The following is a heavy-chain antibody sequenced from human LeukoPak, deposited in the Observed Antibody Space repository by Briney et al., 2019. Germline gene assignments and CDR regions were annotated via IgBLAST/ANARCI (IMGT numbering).Heavy chain of an antibody. V-gene: IGHV4-61*02. Sequence: PSQTLSLTCTVSGGSISSGSYYWGWIRQPAGKGLEWVGRINTSGSPNYHPSLKSRVAMSVDTSKNQFALKLTSVTAADTAVYYCARGQGCSSGVCSSSGLDYWGQGTLVTVSS. J-gene: IGHJ4*02. CDR1: GGSISSGSYY. CDR2: INTSGSP. CDR3: ARGQGCSSGVCSSSGLDY. D-gene: IGHD2-8*01.